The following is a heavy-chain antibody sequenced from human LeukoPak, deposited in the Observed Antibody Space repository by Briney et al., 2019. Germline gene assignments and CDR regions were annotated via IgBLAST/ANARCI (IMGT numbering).Heavy chain of an antibody. J-gene: IGHJ4*02. CDR2: IYYSGNS. Sequence: PSETLSLTCSVSGGSISSSSDYWGWIRQPPGKGLEWIGSIYYSGNSYYSPSLKSRVTISVDTSKNQFSLKLSSVTAADTAVYYCARQGTSPKYYFDYWGQGTLVTVSS. CDR3: ARQGTSPKYYFDY. V-gene: IGHV4-39*01. CDR1: GGSISSSSDY.